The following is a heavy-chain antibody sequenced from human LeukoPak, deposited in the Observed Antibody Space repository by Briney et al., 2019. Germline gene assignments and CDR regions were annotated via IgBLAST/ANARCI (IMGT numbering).Heavy chain of an antibody. D-gene: IGHD3-22*01. CDR2: IYYSGST. V-gene: IGHV4-59*01. Sequence: SETLSLTCTVSGGSISSDYWSWIRQPPGKGLEWIGYIYYSGSTNYNPSLKSRVTISVDTSKNQFSLKLSSVTAADTAVYYCARGREYYYDTPFDYWGQGTLVTVSS. CDR3: ARGREYYYDTPFDY. J-gene: IGHJ4*02. CDR1: GGSISSDY.